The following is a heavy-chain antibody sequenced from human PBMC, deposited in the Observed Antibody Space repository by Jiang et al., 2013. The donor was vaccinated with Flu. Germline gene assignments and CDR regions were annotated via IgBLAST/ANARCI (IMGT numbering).Heavy chain of an antibody. V-gene: IGHV1-2*02. CDR1: GYTFTGFY. Sequence: GAEVKKPGASVKVSCKASGYTFTGFYMHWVRQAPGQGLEWMGWINPNSGDTNYAQKFQGRVTMTRATSISTAYMELSRLTSDDTAVYYCAREKEGIVVVVAGYLDYWGPGNPGHRLL. D-gene: IGHD2-15*01. CDR3: AREKEGIVVVVAGYLDY. CDR2: INPNSGDT. J-gene: IGHJ4*02.